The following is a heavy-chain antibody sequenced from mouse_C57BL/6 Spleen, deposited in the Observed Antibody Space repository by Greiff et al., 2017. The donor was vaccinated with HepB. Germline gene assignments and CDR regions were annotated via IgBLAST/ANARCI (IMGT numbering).Heavy chain of an antibody. J-gene: IGHJ1*03. V-gene: IGHV1-42*01. CDR3: ASPPGVTTVGAHWYFDV. CDR1: GYSFTGYY. Sequence: VQLKESGPELVKPGASVKISCKASGYSFTGYYMNWVKQSPEKSLEWIGEINPSTGGTTYNQKFKAKATLTVDKSSSTAYMQLKSLTSEDSAVYYCASPPGVTTVGAHWYFDVWGTGTTVTVSS. D-gene: IGHD1-1*01. CDR2: INPSTGGT.